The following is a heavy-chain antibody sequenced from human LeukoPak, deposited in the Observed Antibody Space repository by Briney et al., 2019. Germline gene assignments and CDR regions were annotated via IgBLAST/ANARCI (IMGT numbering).Heavy chain of an antibody. CDR2: IYPGDSDT. Sequence: GESLKISCKGSGYSSTSNSIGWVGQLPGKGLEWMGIIYPGDSDTRYSPSFQGQVTISADKSISTAYLQWSSLKASDTAMYYCARQLAVSSINSDYWGQGTMVTVSS. V-gene: IGHV5-51*01. J-gene: IGHJ4*02. CDR1: GYSSTSNS. D-gene: IGHD2-8*02. CDR3: ARQLAVSSINSDY.